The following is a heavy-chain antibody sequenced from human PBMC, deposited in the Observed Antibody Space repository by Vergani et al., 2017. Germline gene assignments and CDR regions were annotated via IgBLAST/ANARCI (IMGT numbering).Heavy chain of an antibody. D-gene: IGHD6-6*01. Sequence: QVQLVESGGGVVQPGRSLRLSCAASGFTFSSYGMHWVRQAPGKGLEWVAVIWYDGSNQYYADSVKGRFTISRDNSKNTLYLQMNSLRAEDTAVYYCAIDRHGSSAEVDYWGQGTLVTVSS. J-gene: IGHJ4*02. CDR3: AIDRHGSSAEVDY. CDR2: IWYDGSNQ. V-gene: IGHV3-33*01. CDR1: GFTFSSYG.